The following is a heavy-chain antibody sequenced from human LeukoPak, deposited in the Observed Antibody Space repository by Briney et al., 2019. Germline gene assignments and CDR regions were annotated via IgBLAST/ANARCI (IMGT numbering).Heavy chain of an antibody. CDR2: ISGSGGST. J-gene: IGHJ1*01. Sequence: GGSLRLSCAASGFTFSSYSMNWVRQAPGKGLEWVSAISGSGGSTYYADSVKGRFTISRDNSKNTLYLQMNSLRAEDTAVYYCAKIPPLGFGELFFQHWGQGTLVTVSS. CDR1: GFTFSSYS. CDR3: AKIPPLGFGELFFQH. V-gene: IGHV3-23*01. D-gene: IGHD3-10*01.